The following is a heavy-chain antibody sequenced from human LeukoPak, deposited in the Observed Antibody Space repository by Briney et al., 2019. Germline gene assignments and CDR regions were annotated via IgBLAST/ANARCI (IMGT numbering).Heavy chain of an antibody. CDR2: INPNSGGT. CDR1: GYTFTGYF. V-gene: IGHV1-2*02. D-gene: IGHD4-11*01. Sequence: ASVKVSCKASGYTFTGYFMHWVRLAPGQGLEWMGWINPNSGGTNYAQKFQGRVTMTRDTSISTAYMELSRLGSDDTAVYYCARGGLPIYYYYTDVWGKGTTVTVSS. CDR3: ARGGLPIYYYYTDV. J-gene: IGHJ6*03.